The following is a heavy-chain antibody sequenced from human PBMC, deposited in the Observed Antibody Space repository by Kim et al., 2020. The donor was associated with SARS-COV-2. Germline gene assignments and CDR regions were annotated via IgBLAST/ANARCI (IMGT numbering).Heavy chain of an antibody. J-gene: IGHJ4*01. CDR1: GGSVSSGSYY. V-gene: IGHV4-61*01. D-gene: IGHD3-10*01. CDR3: ASDSSAQGSGSYSPGV. Sequence: SETLSLTCTVSGGSVSSGSYYWSWIRQPPGKGLEWIGYIYYSGSTNYNPSLKSRVTISVDTSKNQFSLKLRTVTAADTAVYYGASDSSAQGSGSYSPGVWGHGTLVTVSS. CDR2: IYYSGST.